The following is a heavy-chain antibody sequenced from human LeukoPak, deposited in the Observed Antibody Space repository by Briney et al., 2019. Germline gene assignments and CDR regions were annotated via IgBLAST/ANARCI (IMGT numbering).Heavy chain of an antibody. Sequence: GGSLRLSCAASGLTFSTYDMSWVRQAPGKGLEWVSSISGSGGSKYYADFVKGRFTFSRENYKNTLYLLTNNLRAEDRAVDYGVKGKVPRAVVDYWGQGALVTVSS. D-gene: IGHD6-19*01. J-gene: IGHJ4*02. CDR1: GLTFSTYD. CDR3: VKGKVPRAVVDY. V-gene: IGHV3-23*01. CDR2: ISGSGGSK.